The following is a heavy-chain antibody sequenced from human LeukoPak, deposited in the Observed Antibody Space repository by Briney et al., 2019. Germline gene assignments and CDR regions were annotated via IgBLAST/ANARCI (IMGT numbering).Heavy chain of an antibody. J-gene: IGHJ4*02. Sequence: ASETLSLTCSVSGGSISGYFWSWIRQPPGKGLEWIGYIYYTGSTNYNPSLKSRVSMSVDTSKNQFSLKLSSVTAADTAVYYCARAYCSGGICFDYWGQGTLVTVPS. D-gene: IGHD2-15*01. V-gene: IGHV4-59*01. CDR2: IYYTGST. CDR3: ARAYCSGGICFDY. CDR1: GGSISGYF.